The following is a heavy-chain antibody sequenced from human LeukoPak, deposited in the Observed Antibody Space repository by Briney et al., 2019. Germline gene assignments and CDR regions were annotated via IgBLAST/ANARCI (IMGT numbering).Heavy chain of an antibody. CDR1: GFTFSDYY. CDR2: ISSSGSTI. D-gene: IGHD6-13*01. CDR3: ARDGKTSSAAGTNYYGMDV. V-gene: IGHV3-11*01. Sequence: GGSLRLSCAASGFTFSDYYMSWIRQAPGKGLEWVSYISSSGSTIYYADSVKGRFTISRDNAKNPLYLQMNSLRAEDTAVYYCARDGKTSSAAGTNYYGMDVWGQGTTVTVSS. J-gene: IGHJ6*02.